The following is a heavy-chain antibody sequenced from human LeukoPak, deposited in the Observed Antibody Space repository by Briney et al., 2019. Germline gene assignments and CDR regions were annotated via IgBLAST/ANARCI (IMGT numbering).Heavy chain of an antibody. Sequence: PGGSLRLSCAASGFTFSSYGMHWVRQTPGKGLEWVAFIEYDGSDKFYADSLKGRFTISRDNSKNTLYLQMSSLRADDTAVYYCTITPSSGLDYWGKGTLVTVSS. D-gene: IGHD6-19*01. CDR1: GFTFSSYG. CDR2: IEYDGSDK. J-gene: IGHJ4*02. CDR3: TITPSSGLDY. V-gene: IGHV3-30*02.